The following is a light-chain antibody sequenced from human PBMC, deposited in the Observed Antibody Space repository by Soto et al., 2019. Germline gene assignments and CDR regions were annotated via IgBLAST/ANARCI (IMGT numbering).Light chain of an antibody. CDR2: QTS. V-gene: IGKV3-11*01. Sequence: EIVLTQSPATLCSFPGDRVTLSCRASQYINTRLAWYQHRPGQAPRLPIYQTSIRAAGIPARFSASGTGTDFTLTISDVQPEDFAVYYCHQRQSWPRTFGQGTKVDI. CDR1: QYINTR. J-gene: IGKJ1*01. CDR3: HQRQSWPRT.